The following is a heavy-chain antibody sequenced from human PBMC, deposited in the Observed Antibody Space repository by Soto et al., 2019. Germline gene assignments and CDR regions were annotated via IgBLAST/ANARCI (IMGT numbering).Heavy chain of an antibody. CDR1: GFTVDSNY. J-gene: IGHJ4*02. CDR3: ARDDYGLDI. Sequence: GGSLRLSCAVSGFTVDSNYMNWVRQAPGKGLEWVSVIYAGGNVYYADSVKDRFIISRDDSKNTLFLQMNSLRVEDTAVYYCARDDYGLDIWGQGTLVTVSS. V-gene: IGHV3-66*01. D-gene: IGHD4-17*01. CDR2: IYAGGNV.